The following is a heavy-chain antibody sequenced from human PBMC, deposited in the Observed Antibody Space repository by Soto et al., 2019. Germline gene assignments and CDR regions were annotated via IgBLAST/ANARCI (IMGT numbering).Heavy chain of an antibody. CDR3: ARRDATDLYYYGLDV. Sequence: QVQLVQSGAEVKKPGYSVKVSCKASGGTFSSYAISWVRQAPGHGLEWMGGIIPIFGTANYAQRFQGRVTVTADESTSTAYMELSSLRSEDTAVYYCARRDATDLYYYGLDVWCQGTTVTVS. CDR2: IIPIFGTA. J-gene: IGHJ6*02. V-gene: IGHV1-69*01. CDR1: GGTFSSYA.